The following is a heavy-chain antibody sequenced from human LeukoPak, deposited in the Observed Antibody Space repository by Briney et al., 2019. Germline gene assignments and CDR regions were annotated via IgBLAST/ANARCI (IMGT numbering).Heavy chain of an antibody. CDR2: IYTSGST. Sequence: SETLSLTCTVSGGSISSYYWSWIRQPAGKGLEWIGRIYTSGSTNYNPSLKSRVTISVDTSKNQFSLKLSSVTAADTAVYYCARGGDCGGNSDYWGQGTLVTVSS. D-gene: IGHD4-23*01. CDR1: GGSISSYY. CDR3: ARGGDCGGNSDY. J-gene: IGHJ4*02. V-gene: IGHV4-4*07.